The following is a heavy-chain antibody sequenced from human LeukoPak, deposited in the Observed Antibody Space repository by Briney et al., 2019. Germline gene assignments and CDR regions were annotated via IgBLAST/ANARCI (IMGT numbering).Heavy chain of an antibody. CDR2: IWYDGSNK. J-gene: IGHJ4*02. Sequence: GGSLRLSCAASGFTFSSYGMHWVRQAPGKGLEWVAVIWYDGSNKYYADSVKGRFTISRDNSKNTLYLQMNSLRAEDTAVYYCAKEGSGSYYAPYYFDYWGQGTLVTVSS. V-gene: IGHV3-33*06. CDR1: GFTFSSYG. CDR3: AKEGSGSYYAPYYFDY. D-gene: IGHD1-26*01.